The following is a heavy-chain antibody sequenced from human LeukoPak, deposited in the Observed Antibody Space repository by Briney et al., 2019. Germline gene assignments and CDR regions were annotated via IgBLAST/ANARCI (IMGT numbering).Heavy chain of an antibody. J-gene: IGHJ4*02. CDR2: TSYDGSNK. CDR1: GFTFSSYG. CDR3: ALLAVASDFDY. V-gene: IGHV3-30*03. D-gene: IGHD6-19*01. Sequence: GGSLRLSCADSGFTFSSYGMHWVRQAPGKGLGSVAVTSYDGSNKYYADSVKGRFTISRDDAKNSLFLQMNSLRAEDTAVYYCALLAVASDFDYWGQGTLVTVSS.